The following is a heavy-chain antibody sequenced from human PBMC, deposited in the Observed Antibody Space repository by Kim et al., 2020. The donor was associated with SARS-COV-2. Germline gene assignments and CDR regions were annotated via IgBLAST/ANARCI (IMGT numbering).Heavy chain of an antibody. D-gene: IGHD2-21*02. J-gene: IGHJ3*02. V-gene: IGHV3-21*01. Sequence: VKGRFTISRDNDKNSLYLQMNSLRAEDTAVYYCARIVLVTAISNGGAFDIWGQGTMVTVSS. CDR3: ARIVLVTAISNGGAFDI.